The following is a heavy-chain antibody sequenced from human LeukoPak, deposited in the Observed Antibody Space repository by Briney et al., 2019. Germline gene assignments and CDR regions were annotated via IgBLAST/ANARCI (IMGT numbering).Heavy chain of an antibody. D-gene: IGHD1-26*01. Sequence: GGSLRLSCATSGFTFSTSDMHWVRQAPGKGLEWVSSISGRSDDIYYADSVQGRFTISRDNSKNSLYLQMKSLRAEDTALYYCARRGYHDYSGFDYWGQGTLVTVSS. CDR2: ISGRSDDI. CDR1: GFTFSTSD. V-gene: IGHV3-21*01. J-gene: IGHJ4*02. CDR3: ARRGYHDYSGFDY.